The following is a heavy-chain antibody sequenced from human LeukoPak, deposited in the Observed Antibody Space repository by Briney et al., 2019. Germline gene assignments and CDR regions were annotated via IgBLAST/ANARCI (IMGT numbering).Heavy chain of an antibody. V-gene: IGHV3-33*06. CDR1: GFTFSNSD. CDR2: IWDNGNNK. Sequence: GGSLRLSCAASGFTFSNSDMHWVRQAPGKGLEWVAVIWDNGNNKYHGDSVNGRFTISRDNSKNTLHLQMNSLRPEDSAIYYCAKGGHCTSTSCYYFDSWGQGALVTVSA. CDR3: AKGGHCTSTSCYYFDS. D-gene: IGHD2-2*01. J-gene: IGHJ4*02.